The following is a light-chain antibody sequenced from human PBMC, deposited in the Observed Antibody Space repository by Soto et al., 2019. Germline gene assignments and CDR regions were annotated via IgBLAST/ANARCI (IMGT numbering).Light chain of an antibody. CDR2: DAS. CDR1: QSVSSY. V-gene: IGKV3-11*01. CDR3: QQRSNWPYT. J-gene: IGKJ2*01. Sequence: EIVLTQSPATLSLSPGERATLSCRASQSVSSYLAWYQQKPGQALRLLIYDASNRATGIPARFSGSGSGTDVTLTINSLEPEDFALYYCQQRSNWPYTFGQGTKLEIK.